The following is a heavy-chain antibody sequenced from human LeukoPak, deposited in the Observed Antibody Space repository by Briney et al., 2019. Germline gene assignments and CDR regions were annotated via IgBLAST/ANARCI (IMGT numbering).Heavy chain of an antibody. Sequence: SETLSLTCTVSGGSISNYYLSWIRQPPGKGLEWIGSIYYSGSTYYNPSLKSRVTISVDTSKNQFSLKLSSVTAADTAVYYCARVLRYFDWLPSPFDYWGQGTLVTVSS. CDR2: IYYSGST. D-gene: IGHD3-9*01. CDR3: ARVLRYFDWLPSPFDY. CDR1: GGSISNYY. V-gene: IGHV4-59*05. J-gene: IGHJ4*02.